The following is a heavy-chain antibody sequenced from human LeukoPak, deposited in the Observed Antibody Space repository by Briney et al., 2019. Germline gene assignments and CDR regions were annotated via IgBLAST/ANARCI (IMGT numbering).Heavy chain of an antibody. J-gene: IGHJ3*02. V-gene: IGHV4-4*09. CDR3: ARLKSGSYSRWKAFDI. D-gene: IGHD1-26*01. CDR1: GGSISSYY. CDR2: IYTSGST. Sequence: SETLSLTCTVSGGSISSYYWSWIRQPPGKGLEWIGYIYTSGSTNYNPSLKSRVTISVDTSKNQLSLKLSSVTAADTAVYYCARLKSGSYSRWKAFDIWGQGTMVTVSS.